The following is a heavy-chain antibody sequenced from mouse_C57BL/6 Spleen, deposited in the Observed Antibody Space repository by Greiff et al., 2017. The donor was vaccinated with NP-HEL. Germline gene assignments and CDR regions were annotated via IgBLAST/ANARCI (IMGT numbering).Heavy chain of an antibody. CDR1: GYTFTSYW. Sequence: QVQLQQPGAELVRPGTSVKLSCKASGYTFTSYWMHWVKQRPGQGLEWIGVIDPSDSYTNYNQKFKGKATLTVDTSSSTAYMQLSSLTSEDSAVYYCARRRSNYGSSYDWYFDVWGTGTTVTVSS. CDR2: IDPSDSYT. D-gene: IGHD1-1*01. V-gene: IGHV1-59*01. J-gene: IGHJ1*03. CDR3: ARRRSNYGSSYDWYFDV.